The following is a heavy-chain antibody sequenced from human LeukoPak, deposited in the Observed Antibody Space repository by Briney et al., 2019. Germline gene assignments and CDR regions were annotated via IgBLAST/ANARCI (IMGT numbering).Heavy chain of an antibody. Sequence: ASVTVSFTASGYTFTSYYMHWVRQAPRPGLERMGIINPSGGSTSYSQKFQGRVTMTRDTSTSTVYMELSSLRSEDTAVDYCAGGLPEGPTTVVTPEDGYWGQGTLVTVSS. J-gene: IGHJ4*02. CDR1: GYTFTSYY. CDR3: AGGLPEGPTTVVTPEDGY. V-gene: IGHV1-46*01. CDR2: INPSGGST. D-gene: IGHD4-17*01.